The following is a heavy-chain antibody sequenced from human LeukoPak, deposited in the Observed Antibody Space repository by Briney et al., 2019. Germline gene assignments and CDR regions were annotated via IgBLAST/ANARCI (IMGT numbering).Heavy chain of an antibody. V-gene: IGHV4-61*02. CDR3: ARGGIVVVVAAPGAFDI. Sequence: SETLSLTCTVSGGSISSGIYYWSWIRQPAGKGLEWIGRIYTSGSTNYNPSLKSRVTISVDTSQNQFSLRLSSVTAADTAVYYCARGGIVVVVAAPGAFDIWGQGTMVTVSS. CDR2: IYTSGST. D-gene: IGHD2-15*01. J-gene: IGHJ3*02. CDR1: GGSISSGIYY.